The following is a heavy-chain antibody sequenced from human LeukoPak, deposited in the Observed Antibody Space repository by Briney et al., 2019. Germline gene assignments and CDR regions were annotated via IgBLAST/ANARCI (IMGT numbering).Heavy chain of an antibody. CDR3: ARLAGSSWYFDY. D-gene: IGHD6-13*01. V-gene: IGHV1-2*02. J-gene: IGHJ4*02. CDR2: INPNSGGT. CDR1: GYTFTGYY. Sequence: GASVKVSCKASGYTFTGYYMHWVRQAPGQGLEWMGWINPNSGGTNYAQKFQSRVTMTRDTSISTAYMELSRLRSDDTAVYYCARLAGSSWYFDYWGQGTLVTVSS.